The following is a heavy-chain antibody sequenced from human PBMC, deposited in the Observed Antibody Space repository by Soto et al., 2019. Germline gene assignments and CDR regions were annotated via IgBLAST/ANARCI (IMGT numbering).Heavy chain of an antibody. V-gene: IGHV5-10-1*01. CDR3: AIPLAVAGSHYYCGMDV. Sequence: PGESLKISCQGSGYGFTNYWIIWMRQMPGKGLEWIGRIDPAESYTNYSPSFQGHVTILADKSFITSYLQWSSLKASDTATYYCAIPLAVAGSHYYCGMDVWGQGTTVTVSS. CDR2: IDPAESYT. CDR1: GYGFTNYW. J-gene: IGHJ6*02. D-gene: IGHD6-19*01.